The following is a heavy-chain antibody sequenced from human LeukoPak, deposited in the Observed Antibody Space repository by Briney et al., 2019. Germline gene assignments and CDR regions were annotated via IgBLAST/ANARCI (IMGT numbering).Heavy chain of an antibody. J-gene: IGHJ6*03. CDR3: ARGPPEIQLWLPDYYYYYMDV. CDR2: MNPNSGNT. Sequence: GASVKVSCKASGYTFTSYGINWVRQATGQGLEWMGWMNPNSGNTGYAQKFQGRVTMTRNTSISTAYMELSSLRSEDTAVYYCARGPPEIQLWLPDYYYYYMDVWGKGTTVTVSS. D-gene: IGHD5-18*01. CDR1: GYTFTSYG. V-gene: IGHV1-8*02.